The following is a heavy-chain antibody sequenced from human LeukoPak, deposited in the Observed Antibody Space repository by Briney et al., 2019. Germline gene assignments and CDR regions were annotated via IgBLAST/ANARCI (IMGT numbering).Heavy chain of an antibody. J-gene: IGHJ6*03. V-gene: IGHV3-21*01. Sequence: GGSLRLSCAASGFTFRSYNLNWVRQAPGKGLEWVSSISSSSSYIYYADSVKGRFTISRDNAKNSLYLQMNSLRAEDTAVYYCARVLRSPYYYYYMDVWGKGTTVTVSS. CDR2: ISSSSSYI. CDR1: GFTFRSYN. D-gene: IGHD4-17*01. CDR3: ARVLRSPYYYYYMDV.